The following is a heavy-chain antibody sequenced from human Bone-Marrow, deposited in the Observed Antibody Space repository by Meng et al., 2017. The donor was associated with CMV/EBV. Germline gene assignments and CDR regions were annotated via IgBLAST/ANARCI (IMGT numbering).Heavy chain of an antibody. D-gene: IGHD3-16*01. J-gene: IGHJ4*02. CDR3: ARESDYVWGSYSFDY. CDR2: INPNSGGT. Sequence: ASGYPFTGYYMHWVRQAPGQGLEWMGWINPNSGGTNYAQKFQGRVTMTRDTSISTAYMELSRLRSDDTAVYYCARESDYVWGSYSFDYWGQGTLVTVSS. V-gene: IGHV1-2*02. CDR1: GYPFTGYY.